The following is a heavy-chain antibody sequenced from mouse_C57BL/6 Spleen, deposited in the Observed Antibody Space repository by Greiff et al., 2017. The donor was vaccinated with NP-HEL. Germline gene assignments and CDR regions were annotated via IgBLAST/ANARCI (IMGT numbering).Heavy chain of an antibody. CDR2: IYPGDGDT. V-gene: IGHV1-80*01. D-gene: IGHD1-1*01. Sequence: VQLQQSGAELVKPGASVKISCKASGYAFSSYWMNWVKQRPGKGLEWIGQIYPGDGDTNYNGKFKGKATLTADKSSSTAYMQLSSLTSEDSAVYSCAITTVVATDYFDYWGQGTTLTVSS. CDR3: AITTVVATDYFDY. J-gene: IGHJ2*01. CDR1: GYAFSSYW.